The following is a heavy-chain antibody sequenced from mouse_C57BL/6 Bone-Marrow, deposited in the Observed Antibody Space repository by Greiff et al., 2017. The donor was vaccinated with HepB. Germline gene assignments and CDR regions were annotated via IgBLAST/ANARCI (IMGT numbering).Heavy chain of an antibody. CDR3: ARKDTSYYFDY. J-gene: IGHJ2*01. Sequence: VQLQESGPELVKPGASVKISCKASGYAFSSSWMNWVKQRPGKGLEWIGRIYPGDGDTNYNGKLKGKATLTADKSSSTAYMQLSSLTSEDSAVYFCARKDTSYYFDYWGQGTTLTVSS. CDR1: GYAFSSSW. CDR2: IYPGDGDT. D-gene: IGHD5-1-1*01. V-gene: IGHV1-82*01.